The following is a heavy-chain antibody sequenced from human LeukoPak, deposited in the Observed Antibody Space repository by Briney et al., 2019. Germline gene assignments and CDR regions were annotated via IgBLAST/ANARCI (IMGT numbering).Heavy chain of an antibody. CDR2: IDPSDSDT. V-gene: IGHV5-51*01. CDR3: ARQTAMGRSGDY. D-gene: IGHD5-18*01. CDR1: GYSFTSYW. J-gene: IGHJ4*02. Sequence: GESLKISCKASGYSFTSYWIGWVRQMPGKGLEWMGIIDPSDSDTRYTPSLQGQVTISVDKSLTTADLQWNSLKASGTAMYYCARQTAMGRSGDYWGQGTLVTVSS.